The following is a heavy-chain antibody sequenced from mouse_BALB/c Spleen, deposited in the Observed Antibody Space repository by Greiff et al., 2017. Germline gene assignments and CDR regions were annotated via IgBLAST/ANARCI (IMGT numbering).Heavy chain of an antibody. Sequence: EVQLQQSGTVLARPGASVKMSCKASGYTFTSYWMHWVKQRPGQGLEWIGAIYPGNSDTSYNQKFKGKAKLTAVTSTSTAYMELSSLTNEDSAVYYCTVGYYGSSYDYYAMDYWGQGTSVTVSS. V-gene: IGHV1-5*01. CDR1: GYTFTSYW. CDR2: IYPGNSDT. D-gene: IGHD1-1*01. CDR3: TVGYYGSSYDYYAMDY. J-gene: IGHJ4*01.